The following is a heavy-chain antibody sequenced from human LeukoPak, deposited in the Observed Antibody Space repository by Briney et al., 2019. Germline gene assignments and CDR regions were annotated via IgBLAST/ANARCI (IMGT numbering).Heavy chain of an antibody. Sequence: SETLSLTCTVSGGSISSYYWSWVRQPPGKGLEWIGYIYYSGSTNYNPSLKSRVTISVDTSKNQFSLKLSSVTAADTAVYYCARSPVSYDSSGYYYYYYGMDVWGQGTTVTVSS. CDR2: IYYSGST. J-gene: IGHJ6*02. CDR3: ARSPVSYDSSGYYYYYYGMDV. D-gene: IGHD3-22*01. CDR1: GGSISSYY. V-gene: IGHV4-59*01.